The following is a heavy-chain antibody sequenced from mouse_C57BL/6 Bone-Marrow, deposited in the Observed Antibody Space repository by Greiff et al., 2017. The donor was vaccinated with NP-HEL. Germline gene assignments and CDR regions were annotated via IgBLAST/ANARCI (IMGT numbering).Heavy chain of an antibody. Sequence: QVQLQQPGAELVMPGASVKLSCKASGYTFTSYWMHWVKQRPGQGLEWIGEIDPSDSYTNYIQKFKGKSTLTVDKSSSTAYMQLSSLTSEDSAVYYCARAIYYDYPPWFAYWGQGTLVTVSA. J-gene: IGHJ3*01. CDR2: IDPSDSYT. CDR1: GYTFTSYW. CDR3: ARAIYYDYPPWFAY. D-gene: IGHD2-4*01. V-gene: IGHV1-69*01.